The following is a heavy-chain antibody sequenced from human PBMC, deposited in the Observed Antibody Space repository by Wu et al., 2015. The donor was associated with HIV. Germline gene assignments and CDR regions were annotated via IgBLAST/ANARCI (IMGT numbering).Heavy chain of an antibody. D-gene: IGHD3-22*01. CDR3: ARDHYYDNSAYPLXY. CDR2: INPNSGGT. J-gene: IGHJ4*02. V-gene: IGHV1-2*02. CDR1: GYTFTGYY. Sequence: QVQLVQSGAEVKKPGASVKVSCKASGYTFTGYYMHWVRQAPGQGLEWMGWINPNSGGTNYAQKFQGRVTMTRDTSISTAYMELSRLRSDDTAVYYCARDHYYDNSAYPLXYWGQGXAGHRLL.